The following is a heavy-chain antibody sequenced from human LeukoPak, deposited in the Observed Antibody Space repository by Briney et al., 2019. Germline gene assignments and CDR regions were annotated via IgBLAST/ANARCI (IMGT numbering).Heavy chain of an antibody. CDR3: AKDAQRGFDYSNSLEY. V-gene: IGHV3-33*06. D-gene: IGHD4-11*01. Sequence: GRSLRLSCAASGFTFSHFGFHWVRQAPGKGLEWVAVIWSDGTNQYYGDSVKGRFIIYRDDSHNTVYLQMNSLRVEDTAVYYCAKDAQRGFDYSNSLEYWGQGSLVTVSS. CDR1: GFTFSHFG. CDR2: IWSDGTNQ. J-gene: IGHJ4*02.